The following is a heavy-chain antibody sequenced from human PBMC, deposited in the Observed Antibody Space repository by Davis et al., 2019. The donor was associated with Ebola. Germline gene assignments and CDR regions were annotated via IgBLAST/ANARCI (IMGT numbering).Heavy chain of an antibody. J-gene: IGHJ4*02. Sequence: GGSLRFSCAASGFTFSSYGMHWVRQAPGKGLEWVAVIWYDGSNKYYADSVKGRFTISRDNSKNTLYLQMNSLRAEDTAVYYCARVGWLREGGLFDYWGQGTLVTVSS. D-gene: IGHD5-12*01. V-gene: IGHV3-33*01. CDR2: IWYDGSNK. CDR3: ARVGWLREGGLFDY. CDR1: GFTFSSYG.